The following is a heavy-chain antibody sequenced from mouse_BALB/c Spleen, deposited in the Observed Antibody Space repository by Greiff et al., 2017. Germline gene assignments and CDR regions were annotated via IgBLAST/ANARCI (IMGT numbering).Heavy chain of an antibody. CDR2: IDPANGNT. Sequence: EVQLQQSGAELVKPGASVKLSCTASGFNIKDTYMHWVKQRPEQGLEWIGRIDPANGNTKYDPKFQGKATITADISSNTAYLQLSSLTSEDTAFYYCANDYDASWFAYWGQGTLVTVSA. V-gene: IGHV14-3*02. D-gene: IGHD2-4*01. CDR3: ANDYDASWFAY. CDR1: GFNIKDTY. J-gene: IGHJ3*01.